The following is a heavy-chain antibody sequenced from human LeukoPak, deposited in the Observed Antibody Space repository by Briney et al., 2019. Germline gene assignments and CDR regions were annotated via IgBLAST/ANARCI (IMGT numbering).Heavy chain of an antibody. Sequence: EASVKVSCKLSGDTLTELSMHWVRQSPGKGLEWMGGFVPEDGETIYAQKFQGSVTMTEDTSTDTAYMELSSLRSDDTAVYFCATLPRGHLFDSWGQGTLVTVSS. CDR1: GDTLTELS. D-gene: IGHD3-10*01. V-gene: IGHV1-24*01. CDR2: FVPEDGET. J-gene: IGHJ4*02. CDR3: ATLPRGHLFDS.